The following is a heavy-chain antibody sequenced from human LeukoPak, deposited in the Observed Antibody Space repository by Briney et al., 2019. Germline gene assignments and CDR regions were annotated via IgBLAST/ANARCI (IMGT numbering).Heavy chain of an antibody. D-gene: IGHD1-26*01. J-gene: IGHJ5*02. Sequence: GESLKLSCVASGFTVSDSAIHWVRQSSGKGLEWIGHMDKETNLYATALAASVKGRFTVSRDDSKNTAYLHMNSLKTEDTALYYCTRDSGTSNWFDPWGQGTLVTVFS. V-gene: IGHV3-73*01. CDR2: MDKETNLYAT. CDR3: TRDSGTSNWFDP. CDR1: GFTVSDSA.